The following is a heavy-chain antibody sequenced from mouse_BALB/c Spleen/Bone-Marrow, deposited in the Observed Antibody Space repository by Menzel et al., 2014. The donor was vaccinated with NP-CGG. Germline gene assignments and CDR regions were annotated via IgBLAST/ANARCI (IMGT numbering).Heavy chain of an antibody. CDR3: ARDVGYGNYFVY. CDR2: SRNKAKYYTT. V-gene: IGHV7-1*02. J-gene: IGHJ3*01. Sequence: EVMLVESGGGLVQPGDSLRLSCATSGFTFSDFYMEWVRQPPGNRLEWIAASRNKAKYYTTEYSASVKGRFIVSRDTSQSVLYLQMNALRAEDTAIYYCARDVGYGNYFVYWGQGTLVTVSA. CDR1: GFTFSDFY. D-gene: IGHD2-10*02.